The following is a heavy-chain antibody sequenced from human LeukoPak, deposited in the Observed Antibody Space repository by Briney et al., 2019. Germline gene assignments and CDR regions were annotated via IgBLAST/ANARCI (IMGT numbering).Heavy chain of an antibody. Sequence: GGSLRLSCAASGFTFSSYSMNWVRQAPGKGLEWVSSISSSSSYIYYADSVKGRFTISRDNSKNTLYLQMNSLRAEDTAVYYCAKEIYGDSTGGRFQHWGQGTLVTVSS. CDR2: ISSSSSYI. CDR1: GFTFSSYS. V-gene: IGHV3-21*04. J-gene: IGHJ1*01. D-gene: IGHD4-17*01. CDR3: AKEIYGDSTGGRFQH.